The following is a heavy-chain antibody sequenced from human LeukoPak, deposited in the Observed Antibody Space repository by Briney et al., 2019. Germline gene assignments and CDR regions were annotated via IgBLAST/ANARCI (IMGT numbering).Heavy chain of an antibody. CDR3: TKRSGWYEADDVSDL. D-gene: IGHD6-19*01. Sequence: PVGSLRLSCAASGFTFEDHTMLWVRPGPGKGLEWVSLISWDSSSIYYADSVKGRFTIARDNSKNSLYLQMNSLRSEDTALYYCTKRSGWYEADDVSDLWGQGTVVSVSS. CDR2: ISWDSSSI. J-gene: IGHJ3*01. CDR1: GFTFEDHT. V-gene: IGHV3-43*01.